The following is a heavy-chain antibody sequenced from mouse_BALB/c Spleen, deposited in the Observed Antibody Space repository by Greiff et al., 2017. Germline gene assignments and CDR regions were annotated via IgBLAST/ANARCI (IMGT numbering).Heavy chain of an antibody. CDR1: GFSLTSYD. CDR2: IWTGGGT. D-gene: IGHD2-14*01. Sequence: QVQLKESGPGLVAPSQSLSITCTVSGFSLTSYDISWIRQPPGKGLEWLGVIWTGGGTNYNSAFMSRLSISKDNSKSQVFLKMNSLQTDDTAMYYCARDRYYRYDRAMDYWGQGTSVTVSS. CDR3: ARDRYYRYDRAMDY. V-gene: IGHV2-9-2*01. J-gene: IGHJ4*01.